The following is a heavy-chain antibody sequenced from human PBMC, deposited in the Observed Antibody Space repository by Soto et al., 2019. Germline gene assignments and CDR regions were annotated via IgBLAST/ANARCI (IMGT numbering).Heavy chain of an antibody. CDR2: VYYSGTT. CDR1: GDSMATGGHY. V-gene: IGHV4-31*03. Sequence: SETLSLTCTVSGDSMATGGHYYNWIRQVPGKGLEWIGYVYYSGTTHYTPSLRARATISRDTSKNQFSLRLISVTAADTALYYCARDKDLQPTVWGFWGQGIQVTVSS. CDR3: ARDKDLQPTVWGF. J-gene: IGHJ4*02. D-gene: IGHD3-16*01.